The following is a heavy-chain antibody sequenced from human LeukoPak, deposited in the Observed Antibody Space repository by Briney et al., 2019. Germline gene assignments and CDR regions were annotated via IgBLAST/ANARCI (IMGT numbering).Heavy chain of an antibody. CDR2: INHSGTT. J-gene: IGHJ4*02. CDR1: GVSLTGYY. V-gene: IGHV4-34*01. CDR3: GGSGSYYIRDY. D-gene: IGHD1-26*01. Sequence: SETLSLTCAVYGVSLTGYYCSWIRQPPGKGRGWFGEINHSGTTNYNPSLKTRVTISVDTSKNQFSLKLSSVTAPDTAVYYCGGSGSYYIRDYWGQGTLVTLSP.